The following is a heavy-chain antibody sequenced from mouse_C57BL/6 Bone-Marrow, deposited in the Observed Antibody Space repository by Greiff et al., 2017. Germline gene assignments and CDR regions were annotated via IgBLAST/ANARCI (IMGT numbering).Heavy chain of an antibody. V-gene: IGHV14-4*01. J-gene: IGHJ3*01. Sequence: EVQLQQSGAELVRPGASVKLSCTASGFNIKDDYMHWVKQRPEQGLEWIGWIDPENGDTDYASKFQGKATIAADTSSNTAYLQLSSLTSEDTAVYYCTTYLYYYGSSSFAYWGRGTLVTVSA. CDR2: IDPENGDT. CDR1: GFNIKDDY. D-gene: IGHD1-1*01. CDR3: TTYLYYYGSSSFAY.